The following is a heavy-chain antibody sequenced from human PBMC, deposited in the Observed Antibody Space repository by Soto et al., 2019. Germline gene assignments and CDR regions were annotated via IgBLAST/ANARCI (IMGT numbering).Heavy chain of an antibody. J-gene: IGHJ5*02. CDR2: IWYDGSNK. D-gene: IGHD3-9*01. CDR3: ARDRYDILTGYYSYDNWFDP. V-gene: IGHV3-33*01. Sequence: GGSLRLSCAASGFTFSSYGMHWVRQAPGKGLEWVAVIWYDGSNKYYADSVKGRFTISRDNSKNTLYLQMNSLRAEGTAVYYCARDRYDILTGYYSYDNWFDPWGQGTLVTVSS. CDR1: GFTFSSYG.